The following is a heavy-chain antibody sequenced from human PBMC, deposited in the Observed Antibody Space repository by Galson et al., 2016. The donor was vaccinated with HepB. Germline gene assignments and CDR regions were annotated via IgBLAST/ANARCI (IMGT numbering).Heavy chain of an antibody. D-gene: IGHD1-7*01. Sequence: VKVSCKASGGTFSSYAISWVRQAPGQGLEWMGGIIPIFATTKYAQKFQDGVTITADESTSTAYMKLSSLRSEDTAVYYCTAGTTPHYYYYMDVWGKGTTVIVSS. CDR2: IIPIFATT. J-gene: IGHJ6*03. CDR3: TAGTTPHYYYYMDV. CDR1: GGTFSSYA. V-gene: IGHV1-69*13.